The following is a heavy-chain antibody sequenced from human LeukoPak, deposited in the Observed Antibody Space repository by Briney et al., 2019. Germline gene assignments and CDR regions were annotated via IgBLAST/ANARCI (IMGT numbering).Heavy chain of an antibody. V-gene: IGHV1-69*04. CDR1: GGTFSSYA. CDR2: IIPILGIA. J-gene: IGHJ4*02. D-gene: IGHD2-2*01. CDR3: SGSSPQIFYFDY. Sequence: AASVKVSCKASGGTFSSYATSWVRQAPGQGLEWMGRIIPILGIANYAQKFQGRVTITADKSTSTAYMELSSLRSEDTAVYYCSGSSPQIFYFDYWGQGTLVTVSS.